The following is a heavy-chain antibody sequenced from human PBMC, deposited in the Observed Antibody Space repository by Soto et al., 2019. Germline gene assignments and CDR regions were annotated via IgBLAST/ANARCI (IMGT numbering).Heavy chain of an antibody. J-gene: IGHJ6*02. CDR1: GGSISSGGYS. CDR2: IYHSGST. Sequence: PSETLSLTCAVSGGSISSGGYSWSWIRQPPGKGLEWIGYIYHSGSTYYNPSLKSRVTISVDRSKNQFSLKLSSVTAADTAVYYCARDRAARDYYYGMDVWGQGTTVTVSS. D-gene: IGHD6-6*01. V-gene: IGHV4-30-2*01. CDR3: ARDRAARDYYYGMDV.